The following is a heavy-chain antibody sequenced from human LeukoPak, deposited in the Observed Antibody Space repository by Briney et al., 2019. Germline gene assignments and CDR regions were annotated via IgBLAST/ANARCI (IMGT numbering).Heavy chain of an antibody. CDR1: GGSISSYY. V-gene: IGHV4-59*08. J-gene: IGHJ3*02. CDR2: IYYSGST. Sequence: SETLSLTCTVSGGSISSYYWSWIRQPPGKGLEWIGYIYYSGSTKYNPSLRSRVTISVDTSKNQFSLKVTSVTAADTAVYYCARHEDDAFDIWGQGTVVTVSS. CDR3: ARHEDDAFDI.